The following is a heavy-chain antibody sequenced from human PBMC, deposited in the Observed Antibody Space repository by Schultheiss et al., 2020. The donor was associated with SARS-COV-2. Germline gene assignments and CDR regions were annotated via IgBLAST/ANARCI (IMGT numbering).Heavy chain of an antibody. D-gene: IGHD3-9*01. Sequence: SGPTLVKPTQTLTLTCTFSGFSLSTSGMRVSWIRQPPGKALEWLARIDWDDDKFYSTSLKTRLTISKATSKNQVVLTMTNMDPVDTATYYCARHQYSDDWYAFDYWGQGALVTVSS. CDR1: GFSLSTSGMR. CDR2: IDWDDDK. V-gene: IGHV2-70*04. J-gene: IGHJ4*02. CDR3: ARHQYSDDWYAFDY.